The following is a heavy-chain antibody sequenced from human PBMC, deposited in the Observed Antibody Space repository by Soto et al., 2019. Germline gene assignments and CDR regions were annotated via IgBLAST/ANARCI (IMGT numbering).Heavy chain of an antibody. D-gene: IGHD6-13*01. CDR1: GFTFSSYG. Sequence: QAQLVESGGGVVQPGRSLRVSCAASGFTFSSYGMHWVRQAPGKGLEWVAIIWYDGSNKYYADSVKGRFTISRDSSKNTLYLQMNSLRAEDTAVYYCARVGSSWSFDYWGQGTLVTVSS. CDR3: ARVGSSWSFDY. J-gene: IGHJ4*02. V-gene: IGHV3-33*01. CDR2: IWYDGSNK.